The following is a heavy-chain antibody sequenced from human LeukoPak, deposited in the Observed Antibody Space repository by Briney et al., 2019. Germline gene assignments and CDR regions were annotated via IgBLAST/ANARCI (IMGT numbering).Heavy chain of an antibody. Sequence: GGSLRLSCAASGFTVSSNYMSWVRQAPGKGLEWVSVIYSGGSTYYADSVKGRFTISRDNSKNTLYLQMNSLRAEDTAVYYCARVRPSDAFDIWGQGTTVTVSS. CDR3: ARVRPSDAFDI. V-gene: IGHV3-53*01. J-gene: IGHJ3*02. CDR2: IYSGGST. CDR1: GFTVSSNY.